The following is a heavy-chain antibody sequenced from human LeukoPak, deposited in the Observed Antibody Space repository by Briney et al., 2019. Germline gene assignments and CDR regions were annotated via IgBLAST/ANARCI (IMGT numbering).Heavy chain of an antibody. D-gene: IGHD3-10*01. CDR3: AKEGLTMVRGVYFDY. CDR2: ISYDGSNK. V-gene: IGHV3-30*18. J-gene: IGHJ4*02. CDR1: GFTFSSYG. Sequence: PGGSLRLSCAASGFTFSSYGMHWVRQAPGKGLEWVAVISYDGSNKYYADSVKGRFTISRDNSKNTLHLQMNSLRAEDTAVYYCAKEGLTMVRGVYFDYWGQGTLVTVSS.